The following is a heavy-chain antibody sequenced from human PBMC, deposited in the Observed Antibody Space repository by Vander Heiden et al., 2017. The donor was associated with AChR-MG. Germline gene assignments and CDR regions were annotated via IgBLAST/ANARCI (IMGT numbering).Heavy chain of an antibody. Sequence: VQRLQSGAEVKRPGASVTVSCKASGHTSTSYDITWVRQATEQGLEWIGWMNPNNGRTGYAQKFQGRVTMTRDTSRNTAYMELSSLKSDDTAIYYCARVSRKCQLPSNDFDYWGQGTLVTVSS. CDR3: ARVSRKCQLPSNDFDY. J-gene: IGHJ4*02. CDR1: GHTSTSYD. D-gene: IGHD2-2*01. V-gene: IGHV1-8*01. CDR2: MNPNNGRT.